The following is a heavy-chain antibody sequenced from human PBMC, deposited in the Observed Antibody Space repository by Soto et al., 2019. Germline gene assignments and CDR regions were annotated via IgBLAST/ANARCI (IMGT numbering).Heavy chain of an antibody. CDR2: INPSGVAS. D-gene: IGHD3-3*01. V-gene: IGHV1-46*01. Sequence: GASVKVSCKASGFTFTTYFIHWVRQAPGQGLEWMGIINPSGVASSYAQKFQGRVAMTRDTSTSTVYMELSNLTSDDTAVYYCARSGDYDFWSPDYWGQRTLVTVSS. J-gene: IGHJ4*02. CDR3: ARSGDYDFWSPDY. CDR1: GFTFTTYF.